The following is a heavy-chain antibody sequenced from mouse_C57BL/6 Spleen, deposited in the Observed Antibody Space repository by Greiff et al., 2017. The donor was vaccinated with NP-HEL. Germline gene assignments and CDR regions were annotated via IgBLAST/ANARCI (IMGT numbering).Heavy chain of an antibody. V-gene: IGHV5-17*01. Sequence: EVQLMESGGGLVKPGGSLKLSCAASGFTFSDYGMHWVRQAPEKGLEWVAYISSGSGTTYYADTVTGRFNISRYNAKNTLFLQMTSLWSENTAMYYCAKNWDLDYWGQGTTLTVSS. J-gene: IGHJ2*01. CDR3: AKNWDLDY. D-gene: IGHD4-1*01. CDR1: GFTFSDYG. CDR2: ISSGSGTT.